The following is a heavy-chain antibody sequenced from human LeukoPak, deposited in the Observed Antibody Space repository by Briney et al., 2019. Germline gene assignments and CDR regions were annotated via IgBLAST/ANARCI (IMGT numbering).Heavy chain of an antibody. J-gene: IGHJ5*02. D-gene: IGHD3-10*01. CDR2: VYYSGST. CDR1: GGSIRSDF. V-gene: IGHV4-59*01. CDR3: ARAGTYYGSGSSNWFDP. Sequence: SETLSLTCTVSGGSIRSDFWSWIRQPPGKGLEWIGYVYYSGSTNYSPPLNSRVTISIDTSKNQFSLKLSSVTAADTAVYYCARAGTYYGSGSSNWFDPWGQGTLVTVSS.